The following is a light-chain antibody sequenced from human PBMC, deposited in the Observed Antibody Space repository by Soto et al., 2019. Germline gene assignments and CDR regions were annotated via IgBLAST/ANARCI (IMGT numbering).Light chain of an antibody. CDR3: QYYNDYCWT. V-gene: IGKV1-5*03. Sequence: DIQLTQSPSTLSASVGDRVTITCRASQTISSWLAWYQQKPGKAPNLLLYETSNLESGVPSRFSGSGSGTEFTLTISSLQPDDCATYYCQYYNDYCWTFGQGTKVEIK. CDR1: QTISSW. J-gene: IGKJ1*01. CDR2: ETS.